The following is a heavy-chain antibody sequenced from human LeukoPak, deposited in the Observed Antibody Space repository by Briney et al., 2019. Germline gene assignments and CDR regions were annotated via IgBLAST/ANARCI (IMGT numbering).Heavy chain of an antibody. V-gene: IGHV1-69*13. CDR1: GGTFSSYA. J-gene: IGHJ4*02. CDR3: ARGMAVMNRDVDDY. D-gene: IGHD5-24*01. CDR2: IIPIFGTA. Sequence: ASVKVSCKASGGTFSSYAISWVRQAPGQGLEWMGGIIPIFGTANYAQKFQGRVTITADESTSTAYMELSSLRSEDTAVYYCARGMAVMNRDVDDYWGQGTLVTVSS.